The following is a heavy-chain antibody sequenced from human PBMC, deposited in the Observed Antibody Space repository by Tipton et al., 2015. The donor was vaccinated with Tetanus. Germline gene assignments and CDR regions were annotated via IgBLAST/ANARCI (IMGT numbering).Heavy chain of an antibody. D-gene: IGHD5-24*01. Sequence: SLRLSCAASGFTFTNYAMNWVRQAPGKGLEWVSFISDDGDSTYYYADSVKGRFTISRDNAKNSLYLQMNSLRAEDTAVYYCARGCRRDGYNFRSPSPGHTLNWGQGTLVTVSS. CDR1: GFTFTNYA. J-gene: IGHJ4*02. CDR3: ARGCRRDGYNFRSPSPGHTLN. V-gene: IGHV3-23*03. CDR2: ISDDGDST.